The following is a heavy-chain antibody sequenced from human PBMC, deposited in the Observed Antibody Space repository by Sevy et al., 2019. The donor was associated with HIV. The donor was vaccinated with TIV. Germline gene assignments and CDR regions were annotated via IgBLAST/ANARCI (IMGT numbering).Heavy chain of an antibody. D-gene: IGHD5-12*01. CDR1: GYTFTSYG. J-gene: IGHJ4*02. CDR2: ISAYNGNT. CDR3: ARRVDGYNGLGYYFDY. V-gene: IGHV1-18*01. Sequence: ASVKVSCKASGYTFTSYGISWVRQAPGQGLEWMGWISAYNGNTNYAQKLQGRVTMTTDTSTSTAYMELRSLRSDDTAVYYCARRVDGYNGLGYYFDYWGQGTLVTVSS.